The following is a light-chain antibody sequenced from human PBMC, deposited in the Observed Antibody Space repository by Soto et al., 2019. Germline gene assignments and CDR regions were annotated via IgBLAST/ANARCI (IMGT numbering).Light chain of an antibody. CDR3: YSCRRSSGTRYV. CDR1: SSDIGAYNY. V-gene: IGLV2-14*03. CDR2: DVS. J-gene: IGLJ1*01. Sequence: QSALTQPASVSGSPGQSITISCTGTSSDIGAYNYVSWYQQHPGQAPKLMISDVSNRPSGISDRFSGSKSGNTASLTISGLQAEDEADYYCYSCRRSSGTRYVFGTGTKLTVL.